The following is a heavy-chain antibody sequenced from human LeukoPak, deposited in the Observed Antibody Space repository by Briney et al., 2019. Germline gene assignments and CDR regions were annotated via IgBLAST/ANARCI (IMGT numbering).Heavy chain of an antibody. D-gene: IGHD3-10*01. CDR1: GFTFSSYG. CDR2: IRYDGSDK. J-gene: IGHJ4*02. Sequence: GGSLRLSCAASGFTFSSYGMHWVRQAPGKGLEWVAFIRYDGSDKYYADSLKGRFTVSRDNLKNTLYLQMNSLRPEDTAVYYCAKEVGLYYFDFWGQGTLVTVSS. CDR3: AKEVGLYYFDF. V-gene: IGHV3-30*02.